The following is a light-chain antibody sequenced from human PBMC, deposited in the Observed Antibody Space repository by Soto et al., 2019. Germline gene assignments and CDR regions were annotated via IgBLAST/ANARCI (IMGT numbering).Light chain of an antibody. CDR2: EVS. V-gene: IGLV2-14*01. CDR1: SSDVGGYNY. CDR3: SSYTSSSTPVV. Sequence: QSVLTQPPSASGSPGQSVTISCTGTSSDVGGYNYVSWYQQHPGKAPKLMIYEVSKRPSGVSNRFSGSKSGNTASLTISGLQAEDEADYYCSSYTSSSTPVVFGGGTKVTVL. J-gene: IGLJ2*01.